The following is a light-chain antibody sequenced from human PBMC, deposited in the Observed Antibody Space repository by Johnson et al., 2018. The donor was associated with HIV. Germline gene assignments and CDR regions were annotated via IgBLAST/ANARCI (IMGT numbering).Light chain of an antibody. Sequence: QSALTQPPSMSAAPGQRVTISCSGSSSTIGNNYVSWYQQVPGAAPKLLIYDNNRRPSGIPDRFSGSKSGTSATLGITGLTTGDEADYHCGTWDSSLSAGVFGTGTKVTVL. J-gene: IGLJ1*01. CDR3: GTWDSSLSAGV. V-gene: IGLV1-51*01. CDR2: DNN. CDR1: SSTIGNNY.